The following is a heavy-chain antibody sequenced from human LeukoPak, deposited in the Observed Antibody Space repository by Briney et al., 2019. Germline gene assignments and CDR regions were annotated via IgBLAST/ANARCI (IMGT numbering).Heavy chain of an antibody. J-gene: IGHJ4*02. CDR2: IKQDGSEK. V-gene: IGHV3-7*01. Sequence: QPGGSLRLSCAASGFTFSSYWMSWVRQAPGKGLEWVANIKQDGSEKYYVDSVKGRFTISRDNAKNSLYLQMNSLRAEDTAVYYCARDRQKATMITTEFDYWGQGTLVTVSS. CDR3: ARDRQKATMITTEFDY. D-gene: IGHD3-22*01. CDR1: GFTFSSYW.